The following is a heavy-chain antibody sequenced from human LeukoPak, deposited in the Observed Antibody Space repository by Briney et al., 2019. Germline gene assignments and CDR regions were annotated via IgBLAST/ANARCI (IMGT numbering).Heavy chain of an antibody. V-gene: IGHV4-30-4*01. J-gene: IGHJ4*02. D-gene: IGHD3-10*01. CDR3: ARGGDHYYGSGSHFDY. Sequence: PSQTLSLTCTVSGGSISSGDYYWSWIRQPPGKGLEWIGYIYYSGSTYYNPSLKSRVTISVDKSKNQFSLRLSSLNAADTAVYYCARGGDHYYGSGSHFDYWGQGTLVTVSS. CDR2: IYYSGST. CDR1: GGSISSGDYY.